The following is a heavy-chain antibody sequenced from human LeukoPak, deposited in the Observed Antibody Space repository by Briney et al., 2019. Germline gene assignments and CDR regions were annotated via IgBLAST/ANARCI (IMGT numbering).Heavy chain of an antibody. CDR3: ARGQGRDYDFWSGSRHKHNWFDS. CDR1: GGSFSGYY. CDR2: ISDSGST. Sequence: PSETLSLTCAVYGGSFSGYYWSWIRQPPGKGLEWIGEISDSGSTNYNPSPKSRVTISVDTSKNQFYLKLRSVTAADTAVYYCARGQGRDYDFWSGSRHKHNWFDSWGQGTLVTVSP. D-gene: IGHD3-3*01. V-gene: IGHV4-34*01. J-gene: IGHJ5*01.